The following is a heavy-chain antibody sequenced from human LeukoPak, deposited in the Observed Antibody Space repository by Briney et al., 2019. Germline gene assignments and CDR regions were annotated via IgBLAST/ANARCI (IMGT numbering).Heavy chain of an antibody. Sequence: GGSLRLSCAASGFIFSHNWMSWVRQVPGKGPEWVANLKPDGSDKYYVDSVKGRFTISRDNAKNSLYLQMDSLRAEDTAVYYCATELQWSFYYWGQGTLVTVSS. CDR1: GFIFSHNW. V-gene: IGHV3-7*02. J-gene: IGHJ4*02. CDR3: ATELQWSFYY. CDR2: LKPDGSDK. D-gene: IGHD2-15*01.